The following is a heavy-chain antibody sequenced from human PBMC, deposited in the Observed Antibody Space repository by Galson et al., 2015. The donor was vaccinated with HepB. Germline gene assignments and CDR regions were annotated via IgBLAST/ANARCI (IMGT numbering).Heavy chain of an antibody. Sequence: ETLSLTCAVYGGSFSGYYWSWLRQSPGKGLEWIGEINHSGDTNYNPSLKSRVTISVDTSKNQFSLKLSSVTAADTAVYYCASLISMIVGWTLDIWGQGTMVTVSS. D-gene: IGHD3-22*01. CDR2: INHSGDT. V-gene: IGHV4-34*01. CDR1: GGSFSGYY. J-gene: IGHJ3*02. CDR3: ASLISMIVGWTLDI.